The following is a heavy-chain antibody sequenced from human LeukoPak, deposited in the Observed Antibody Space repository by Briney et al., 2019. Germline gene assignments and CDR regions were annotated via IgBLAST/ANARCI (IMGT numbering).Heavy chain of an antibody. CDR1: GFTFSSYG. CDR2: IWYDGSNK. Sequence: GGSLRLSCAASGFTFSSYGMHWVRQAPGKGLEWVAVIWYDGSNKYYADSVKGRFTISRDNSKNTLYLQMNSLRAEDTAVYYCARDSGPGRAAGTRGAFDIWGQGTMVTVSS. V-gene: IGHV3-33*01. J-gene: IGHJ3*02. CDR3: ARDSGPGRAAGTRGAFDI. D-gene: IGHD6-13*01.